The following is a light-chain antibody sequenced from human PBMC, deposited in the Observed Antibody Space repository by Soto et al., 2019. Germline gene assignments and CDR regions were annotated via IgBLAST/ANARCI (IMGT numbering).Light chain of an antibody. CDR2: GAS. Sequence: EIVMTQSPATLSVSPGERATLSCRASQSVSSNLAWYQQKPGQAPRLLIYGASTRATGIPARFSGSGSGTEFTLTISSLQSEDFVVYYCQQYKNLPPEYTFGQGTKLEIK. J-gene: IGKJ2*01. V-gene: IGKV3-15*01. CDR1: QSVSSN. CDR3: QQYKNLPPEYT.